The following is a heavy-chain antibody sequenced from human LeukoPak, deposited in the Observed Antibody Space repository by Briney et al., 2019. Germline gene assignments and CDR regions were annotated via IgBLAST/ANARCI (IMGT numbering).Heavy chain of an antibody. CDR2: IYYSGST. D-gene: IGHD3-10*01. CDR3: ARESALWFGELNYYYYYMDV. CDR1: GGSISSYY. V-gene: IGHV4-59*01. Sequence: SETLSLTCTVSGGSISSYYWSWIRQPPGKGLEWIGYIYYSGSTNYNPSLKSRVTISVDTSKNQFSLKLGSVTAADAAVYYCARESALWFGELNYYYYYMDVWGKGTTVTVSS. J-gene: IGHJ6*03.